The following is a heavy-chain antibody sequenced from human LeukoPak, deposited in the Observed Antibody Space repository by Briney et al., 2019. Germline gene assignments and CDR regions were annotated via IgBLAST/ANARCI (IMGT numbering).Heavy chain of an antibody. D-gene: IGHD5-12*01. Sequence: ASVKVSCKVSGYTLTELSMHWVRQAPGKGLEWMGGFDPEDGETIYAQKFQGRVTMTEDTSTDTAYMELSSLRSEDTAVYYCATGGGGYGNFDYWGQGTLVTVSS. CDR1: GYTLTELS. CDR2: FDPEDGET. J-gene: IGHJ4*02. CDR3: ATGGGGYGNFDY. V-gene: IGHV1-24*01.